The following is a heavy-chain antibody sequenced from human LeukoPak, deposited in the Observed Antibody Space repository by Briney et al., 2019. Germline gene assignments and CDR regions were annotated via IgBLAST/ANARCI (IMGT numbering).Heavy chain of an antibody. J-gene: IGHJ4*02. CDR2: ISYDGSNK. V-gene: IGHV3-30*18. D-gene: IGHD1/OR15-1a*01. CDR1: GFTFSRHG. CDR3: AKGTKPVMTIPDY. Sequence: GGSLRLSCAPSGFTFSRHGMHWVRQAPGKGLEWVAVISYDGSNKYYADSVKGRFTISRDNSKNTLYLQMNSLRAEDTAMYYCAKGTKPVMTIPDYWGQGILVTVSS.